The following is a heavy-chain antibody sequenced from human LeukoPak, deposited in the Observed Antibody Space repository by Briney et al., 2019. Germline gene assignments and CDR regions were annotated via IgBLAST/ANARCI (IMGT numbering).Heavy chain of an antibody. D-gene: IGHD4-11*01. J-gene: IGHJ6*02. CDR2: IYPGDSDT. V-gene: IGHV5-51*01. CDR3: ARQRGPTTLYYYFDMDV. CDR1: GSSLSNYW. Sequence: GESLKVSCKGSGSSLSNYWIAWVRQMPGKGLEWMGIIYPGDSDTRYSPSFQDQVTISADKSINTAYLQWSSLKASDSAMYYCARQRGPTTLYYYFDMDVWGQGTTVTVSS.